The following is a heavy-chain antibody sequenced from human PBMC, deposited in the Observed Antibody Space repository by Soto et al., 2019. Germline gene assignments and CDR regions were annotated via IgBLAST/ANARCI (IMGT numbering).Heavy chain of an antibody. CDR3: ANEEWFGDPETSYYYYMDV. V-gene: IGHV3-23*01. Sequence: GGSLRLSCAASGFTFSSYGMRWVRQAPGKGLEWVSAITGDGGSKYYADSVKGRFTISRDNSKNTLYLQMNSLRAEDTAVYYCANEEWFGDPETSYYYYMDVWGKGTTVTVSS. J-gene: IGHJ6*03. CDR1: GFTFSSYG. D-gene: IGHD3-10*01. CDR2: ITGDGGSK.